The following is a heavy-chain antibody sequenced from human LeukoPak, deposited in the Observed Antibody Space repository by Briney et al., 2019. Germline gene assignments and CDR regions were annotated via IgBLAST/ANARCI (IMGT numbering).Heavy chain of an antibody. CDR2: IIPIFGTA. D-gene: IGHD5-24*01. V-gene: IGHV1-69*13. Sequence: SVKVSCKASGGTFSSYAISWVRQAPGQGLEWMGGIIPIFGTANYALKFQGRVTITADESTSTAYMELSSLRSEDTAVYYCATFRRDGYNGFDYWGQGTLVTVSS. CDR3: ATFRRDGYNGFDY. CDR1: GGTFSSYA. J-gene: IGHJ4*02.